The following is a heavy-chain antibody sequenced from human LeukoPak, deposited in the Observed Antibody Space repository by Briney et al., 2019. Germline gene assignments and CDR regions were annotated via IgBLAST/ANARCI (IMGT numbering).Heavy chain of an antibody. Sequence: GGSLRLSCIGSGFTFSKTWMMWVRQAPGKGLEWVANINQGGGAISYVDSVKGRFTISRDNAKNSLFLQMNSLRAEDTGVYYCVRDFLGESGAGGYWGQGTLVTVSS. CDR3: VRDFLGESGAGGY. D-gene: IGHD3-10*01. V-gene: IGHV3-7*01. CDR2: INQGGGAI. CDR1: GFTFSKTW. J-gene: IGHJ4*02.